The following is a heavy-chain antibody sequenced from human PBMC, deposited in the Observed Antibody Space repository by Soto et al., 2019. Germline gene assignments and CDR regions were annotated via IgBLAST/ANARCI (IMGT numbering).Heavy chain of an antibody. CDR3: ARDSLYYYDSSGYYCDGFDI. J-gene: IGHJ3*02. Sequence: SETLSLTCTVSGGSISSGDYYWSWTRQPPGKGLEWIGYIYYSGSTYYNPSLKSRVTISVDTSKNQFSLKLSSVTAADTAVYYCARDSLYYYDSSGYYCDGFDIWGQGTMVTVSS. CDR2: IYYSGST. D-gene: IGHD3-22*01. CDR1: GGSISSGDYY. V-gene: IGHV4-30-4*01.